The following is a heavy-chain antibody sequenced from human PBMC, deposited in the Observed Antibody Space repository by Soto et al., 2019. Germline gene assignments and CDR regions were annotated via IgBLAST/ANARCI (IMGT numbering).Heavy chain of an antibody. V-gene: IGHV1-69*01. D-gene: IGHD2-15*01. CDR2: IIPIFGTA. Sequence: QVQLVQSGAEVKKPGSSVKVSCKASGGTFSSYAISWVRQAPGQGLEWMGGIIPIFGTANYAQKFQGRVTITADESTSTAYMELSSLRSEDTAVYYGATRWVRVDYYYGMDVWGKGTKVTVSS. J-gene: IGHJ6*04. CDR1: GGTFSSYA. CDR3: ATRWVRVDYYYGMDV.